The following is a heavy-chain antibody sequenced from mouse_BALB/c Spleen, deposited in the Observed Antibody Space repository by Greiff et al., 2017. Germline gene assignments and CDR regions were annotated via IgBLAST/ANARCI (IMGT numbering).Heavy chain of an antibody. J-gene: IGHJ2*01. Sequence: VQLQQSGAELVRPGNSVKISCKASGYTFTNYWLGWVKQRPGHGLEWIGDIYPGGGYTNYNEKFKGKATLTADTSSSTAYMQLSSLTSEDSAVYFCARDGYHGNYFDYWGQGTTLTVSS. V-gene: IGHV1-63*02. CDR3: ARDGYHGNYFDY. CDR1: GYTFTNYW. D-gene: IGHD1-1*02. CDR2: IYPGGGYT.